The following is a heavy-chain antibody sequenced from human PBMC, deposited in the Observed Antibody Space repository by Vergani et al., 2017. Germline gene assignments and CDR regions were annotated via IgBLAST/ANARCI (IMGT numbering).Heavy chain of an antibody. V-gene: IGHV4-34*01. CDR2: INHSGST. J-gene: IGHJ2*01. Sequence: QVQLQQWGAGLLKPSETLSLTCAVYGGSFSGYYWRWIRQPPGKGLEWIGEINHSGSTNYNPSLKSRVTISVDTSKNQFSLKPSSVTAADTAVYYCARGGSYGEYSGNFDLWGRGTLVTVSS. CDR1: GGSFSGYY. CDR3: ARGGSYGEYSGNFDL. D-gene: IGHD4-17*01.